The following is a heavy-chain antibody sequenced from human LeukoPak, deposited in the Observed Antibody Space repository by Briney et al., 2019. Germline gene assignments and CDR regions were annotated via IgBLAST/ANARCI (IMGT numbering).Heavy chain of an antibody. D-gene: IGHD6-13*01. CDR3: ARDLRYRRRWSASGMDV. V-gene: IGHV1-18*01. Sequence: ASVKVSCKASGYTFTSHGISWVRQAPGQGLEWMGWISTYNGNTNYAQKLQGRVSMTTDTSTSTAYMDLRSLRSDDTAVYYCARDLRYRRRWSASGMDVWGKGTTVTISS. CDR2: ISTYNGNT. CDR1: GYTFTSHG. J-gene: IGHJ6*03.